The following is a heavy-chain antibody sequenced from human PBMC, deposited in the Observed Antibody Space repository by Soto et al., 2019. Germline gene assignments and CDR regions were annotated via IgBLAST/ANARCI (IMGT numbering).Heavy chain of an antibody. V-gene: IGHV3-30-3*01. D-gene: IGHD6-6*01. Sequence: GGSLRLSCAASGFTFSSYAMHWVRQAPGKGLEWVAVISYDGSNKYYADSVKGRFTISRDNSKNTLYLQMNSLRAEDTAVYYCARELAARPNGMDGWGQGSTVTVSS. CDR1: GFTFSSYA. J-gene: IGHJ6*02. CDR3: ARELAARPNGMDG. CDR2: ISYDGSNK.